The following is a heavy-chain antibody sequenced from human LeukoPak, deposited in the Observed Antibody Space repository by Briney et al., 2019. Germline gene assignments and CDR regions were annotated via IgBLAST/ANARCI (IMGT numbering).Heavy chain of an antibody. CDR2: INPSGGST. D-gene: IGHD3-22*01. V-gene: IGHV1-46*01. CDR1: GYTFTSYY. J-gene: IGHJ3*02. CDR3: ARDSYRDDYYDSSGVDAFDI. Sequence: ASVKVSCKASGYTFTSYYMHWVRQAPGQGLEWMGIINPSGGSTSYAQKFQGRVTMTRDTSTSTVYMELSSLRSEDTAVYYCARDSYRDDYYDSSGVDAFDIWGQGTMVTVSS.